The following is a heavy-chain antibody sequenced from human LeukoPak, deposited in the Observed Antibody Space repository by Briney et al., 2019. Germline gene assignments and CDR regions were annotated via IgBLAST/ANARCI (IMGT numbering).Heavy chain of an antibody. V-gene: IGHV4-59*08. D-gene: IGHD4-23*01. Sequence: PSETLSLTCTVSGGSISSYYWSWIRQPPGKGLEWIGYIYYSGSTNYNPSLKSRVTISLDTSKNQISLKLSSVTAAYTAVYYCARHTTVVPPHYFDYWGQGTLVTVSS. CDR2: IYYSGST. J-gene: IGHJ4*02. CDR1: GGSISSYY. CDR3: ARHTTVVPPHYFDY.